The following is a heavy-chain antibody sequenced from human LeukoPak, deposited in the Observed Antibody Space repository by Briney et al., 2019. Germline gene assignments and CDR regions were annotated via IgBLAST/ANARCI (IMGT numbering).Heavy chain of an antibody. CDR1: GFTFSSYG. D-gene: IGHD4-23*01. J-gene: IGHJ6*03. CDR2: IRYDGSNK. Sequence: GGSLRLSCAASGFTFSSYGMHWVRQAPGKGLEWVAFIRYDGSNKYYADSVKGRFTISRDNSKNTLYLQMNSLRAEDTAVYYCAKEGGKATRWGYYYYYMDVWGKGTTVTISS. CDR3: AKEGGKATRWGYYYYYMDV. V-gene: IGHV3-30*02.